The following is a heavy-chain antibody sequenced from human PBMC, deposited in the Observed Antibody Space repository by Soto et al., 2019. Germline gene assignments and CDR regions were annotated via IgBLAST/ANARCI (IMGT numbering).Heavy chain of an antibody. Sequence: ASVKGSCKASGYTFTNYGISWLRQAPGQGLEWMGWINTYNGNTNHAQKLQGRVTMTTDTSTSTAYMELRSLRSDDTAVYYCARGVGSGTYYNQYNWFDPWGQGTLVTVSS. CDR1: GYTFTNYG. J-gene: IGHJ5*02. V-gene: IGHV1-18*01. CDR3: ARGVGSGTYYNQYNWFDP. D-gene: IGHD3-10*01. CDR2: INTYNGNT.